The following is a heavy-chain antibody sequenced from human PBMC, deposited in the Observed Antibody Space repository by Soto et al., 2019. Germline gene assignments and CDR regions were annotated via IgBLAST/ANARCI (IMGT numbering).Heavy chain of an antibody. CDR1: GGTFSSYT. CDR2: IIPILGIA. V-gene: IGHV1-69*04. Sequence: GASVKVSGKASGGTFSSYTISWVRQAPGQGLEWMGRIIPILGIANYAQKFQGRVTITADKSTSTAYMERSSLRSEDTAVYYCAREWLVNYDILTGYYRYYFDYWGKGTLVTVSS. J-gene: IGHJ4*02. CDR3: AREWLVNYDILTGYYRYYFDY. D-gene: IGHD3-9*01.